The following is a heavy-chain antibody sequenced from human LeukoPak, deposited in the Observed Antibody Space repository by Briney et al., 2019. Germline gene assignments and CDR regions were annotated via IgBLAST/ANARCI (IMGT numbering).Heavy chain of an antibody. CDR1: GYTFTSYY. CDR2: INPSGGST. J-gene: IGHJ4*02. D-gene: IGHD3-10*01. CDR3: ARDVADYYGSGPYYFDY. V-gene: IGHV1-46*01. Sequence: ASVTVSCKASGYTFTSYYMHWVRQAPGQGLEWMGIINPSGGSTSYAQKFQGRVTMTRDMSTSTVYMELSSLRSEDTAVYYCARDVADYYGSGPYYFDYWGQGTLVTVSS.